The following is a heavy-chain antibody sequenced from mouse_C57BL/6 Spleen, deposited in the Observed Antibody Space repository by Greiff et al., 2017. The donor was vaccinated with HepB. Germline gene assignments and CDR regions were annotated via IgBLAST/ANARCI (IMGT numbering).Heavy chain of an antibody. V-gene: IGHV1-76*01. D-gene: IGHD1-1*01. CDR3: ARGSHYYGSSYEYFDV. J-gene: IGHJ1*03. CDR2: IYPGSGNT. CDR1: GYTFTDYY. Sequence: VQLQQSGAELVRPGASVKLSCKASGYTFTDYYINWVKQRPGQGLEWIARIYPGSGNTYYNEKFKGKATLTAEKYSSTAYMQLSSLTSDDAAVYFCARGSHYYGSSYEYFDVWGTGTTVTVSS.